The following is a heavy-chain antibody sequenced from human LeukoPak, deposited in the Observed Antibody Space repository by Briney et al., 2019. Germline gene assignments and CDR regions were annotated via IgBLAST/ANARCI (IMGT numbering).Heavy chain of an antibody. CDR1: GGTFSSYA. D-gene: IGHD3-10*01. J-gene: IGHJ5*02. V-gene: IGHV1-69*13. Sequence: GASVKVSCKASGGTFSSYAISWVRQAPGQGLEWMGGIIPIFGTANYAQKFQGRVTITADESTSTAYMELSSLRSEDTAVYYCARVFSGSGSLGWFDPWGQGTLVTVSS. CDR3: ARVFSGSGSLGWFDP. CDR2: IIPIFGTA.